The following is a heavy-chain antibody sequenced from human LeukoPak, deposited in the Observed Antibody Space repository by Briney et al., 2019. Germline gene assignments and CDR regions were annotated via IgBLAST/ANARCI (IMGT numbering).Heavy chain of an antibody. Sequence: SETLSLTCAVYGGSFSGYYWSWIRQPPGKGLEWIGEINHSGSTNYNPPLKSRVTISVDTSKNQFSLKLSSVTAADTAVYYCTRVKTSQSHAFDIWGQGTMVTVSS. CDR2: INHSGST. J-gene: IGHJ3*02. CDR1: GGSFSGYY. CDR3: TRVKTSQSHAFDI. V-gene: IGHV4-34*01.